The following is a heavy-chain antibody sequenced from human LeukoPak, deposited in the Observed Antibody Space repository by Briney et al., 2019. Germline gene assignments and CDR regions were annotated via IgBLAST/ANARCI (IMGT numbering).Heavy chain of an antibody. CDR2: ISYDGSNK. D-gene: IGHD2-15*01. Sequence: PGRSLILSCAASGFTFSSYTMHWVRQAPGKGLEWVAIISYDGSNKYYADSVKGRFTISRDNSKNTLYLQMNSLRAEDTAVYYCARDGCSGGNCHNFRYWGQGTLVTVSS. J-gene: IGHJ4*02. CDR1: GFTFSSYT. CDR3: ARDGCSGGNCHNFRY. V-gene: IGHV3-30-3*01.